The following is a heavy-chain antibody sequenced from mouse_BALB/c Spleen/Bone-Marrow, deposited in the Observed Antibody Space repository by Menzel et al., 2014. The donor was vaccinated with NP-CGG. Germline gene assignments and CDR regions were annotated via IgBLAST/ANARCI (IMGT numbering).Heavy chain of an antibody. V-gene: IGHV2-5-1*01. Sequence: QVHLQQPGPSLVQPSQSLSITCTVSGFSLTSYGVHWVRQSPGKGLEWLGVIWRGGSTDYNAAFMSRLSITKDNSKSXVFFKMNSLQADDTAIYYCAKNGGYDGWFAYWGQETLVTVSA. CDR2: IWRGGST. D-gene: IGHD2-14*01. CDR1: GFSLTSYG. CDR3: AKNGGYDGWFAY. J-gene: IGHJ3*01.